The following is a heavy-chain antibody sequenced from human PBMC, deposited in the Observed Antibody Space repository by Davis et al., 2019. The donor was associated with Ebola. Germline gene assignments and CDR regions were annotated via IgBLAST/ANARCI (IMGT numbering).Heavy chain of an antibody. V-gene: IGHV2-26*01. CDR2: IFSNDEK. CDR1: GFSLSNARMG. Sequence: SGPTLVKPTETLTLTCTVSGFSLSNARMGVSWIRQPPGKALEWLAHIFSNDEKSYNTSLKSRLTISKDTSKSQVVLTMTNMDPVDTATYYCARIPKHYDFWSGYSAWYYYGMDVWGQGTTVTVSS. D-gene: IGHD3-3*01. J-gene: IGHJ6*02. CDR3: ARIPKHYDFWSGYSAWYYYGMDV.